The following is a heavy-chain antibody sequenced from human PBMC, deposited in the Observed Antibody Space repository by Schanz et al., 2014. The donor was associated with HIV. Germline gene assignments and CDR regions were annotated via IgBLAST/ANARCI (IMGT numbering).Heavy chain of an antibody. CDR2: ISSSGGSI. D-gene: IGHD6-19*01. V-gene: IGHV3-21*01. J-gene: IGHJ4*02. CDR1: GFPFSSYA. CDR3: ARDKYSSGWSATGPPDY. Sequence: EVQLVESGEGLVKPGGSLRLSCTGSGFPFSSYAINWVRQAPGKGLEWISSISSSGGSIYYADSVKGQFTISRDNAKNPLDLQMNILRAEDTAVYYCARDKYSSGWSATGPPDYWGQGTLVTVSP.